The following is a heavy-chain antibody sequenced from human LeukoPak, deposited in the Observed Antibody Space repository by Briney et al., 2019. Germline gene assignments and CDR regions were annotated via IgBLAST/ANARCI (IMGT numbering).Heavy chain of an antibody. Sequence: GGSLRLSCAASGFTFDDYAMHWVRQAPGKGLEWVSGISWNSGSIGYADSVKGRFTISRDNAKNSLYLQMNSLRAEDTAVYYCARDLGPYSSGWYQDAFDIWGQGTMVTVSS. D-gene: IGHD6-19*01. CDR1: GFTFDDYA. CDR3: ARDLGPYSSGWYQDAFDI. V-gene: IGHV3-9*01. J-gene: IGHJ3*02. CDR2: ISWNSGSI.